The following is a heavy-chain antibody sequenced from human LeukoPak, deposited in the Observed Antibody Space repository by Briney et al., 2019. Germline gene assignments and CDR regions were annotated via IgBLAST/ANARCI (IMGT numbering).Heavy chain of an antibody. CDR3: ARSGDYGGNSGPTFRLPPNDAFDI. Sequence: SQTLSLTCTVSDGSISSGGYYWSWIRQPPGKGLEWIGYIYHSGSTYYNPSLKSRVTISVDRSKNQFSLKLSSVTAADTAVYYCARSGDYGGNSGPTFRLPPNDAFDIWGQGTMVTVSS. CDR1: DGSISSGGYY. D-gene: IGHD4-23*01. J-gene: IGHJ3*02. V-gene: IGHV4-30-2*01. CDR2: IYHSGST.